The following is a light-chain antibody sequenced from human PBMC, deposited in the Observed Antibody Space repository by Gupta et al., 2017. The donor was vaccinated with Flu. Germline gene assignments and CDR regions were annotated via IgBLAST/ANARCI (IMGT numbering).Light chain of an antibody. Sequence: QSALTQTASVSGSPGQSTTISCTGTSSDIGSYDYVSWYQQHPGQAPKLLIYDVTNRPSGVSNRFSGSKSGDTASLTISGLQAEDEADYYCSSCTSTSTLVFGGGTKLTVL. J-gene: IGLJ2*01. CDR1: SSDIGSYDY. CDR3: SSCTSTSTLV. V-gene: IGLV2-14*01. CDR2: DVT.